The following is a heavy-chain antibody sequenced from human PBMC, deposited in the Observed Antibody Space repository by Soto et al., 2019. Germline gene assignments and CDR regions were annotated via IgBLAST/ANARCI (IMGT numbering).Heavy chain of an antibody. D-gene: IGHD3-3*01. J-gene: IGHJ4*02. V-gene: IGHV1-18*04. CDR3: ARVMTTFGVISKGPDH. CDR2: ISTYNGDT. Sequence: QVQLAQSGAEVKKPGASVKVSCKASGYPFTTYGISWVRQAPGQGLECMGVISTYNGDTEYPQSLQGRATMTRDTSTATAYMALRSLRSDDTAVYYCARVMTTFGVISKGPDHWGQGTLVTVSS. CDR1: GYPFTTYG.